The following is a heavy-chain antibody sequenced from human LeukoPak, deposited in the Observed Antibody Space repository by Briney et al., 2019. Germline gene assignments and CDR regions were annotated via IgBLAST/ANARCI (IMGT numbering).Heavy chain of an antibody. CDR2: IYYSGST. CDR3: ARRWLQSKWAFDI. V-gene: IGHV4-59*01. D-gene: IGHD5-24*01. CDR1: GGSISSYY. Sequence: SETLSLTCTVSGGSISSYYWSWIRQPPGKGLEWIGYIYYSGSTNYNPSLKSRVTISVDTSKNQFSLKLSSVTAADTAVYYCARRWLQSKWAFDIRGQGTMVTVSS. J-gene: IGHJ3*02.